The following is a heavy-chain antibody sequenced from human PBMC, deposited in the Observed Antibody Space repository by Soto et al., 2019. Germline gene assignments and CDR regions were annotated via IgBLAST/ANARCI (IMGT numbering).Heavy chain of an antibody. CDR3: ARVGYDILTGYLPYYYFDY. Sequence: SETLSLTCAVYGGSFSGYYWSWIRQPPGKGLEWIGEINHSGSTNYNPSLKSRVTISVDTSKNQFSLKLSSVTAADTAVNYCARVGYDILTGYLPYYYFDYWGQGTLVTVSS. V-gene: IGHV4-34*01. CDR1: GGSFSGYY. CDR2: INHSGST. D-gene: IGHD3-9*01. J-gene: IGHJ4*02.